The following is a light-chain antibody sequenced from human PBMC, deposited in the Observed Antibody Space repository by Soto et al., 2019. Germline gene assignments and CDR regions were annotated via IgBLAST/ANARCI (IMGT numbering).Light chain of an antibody. CDR2: KAS. J-gene: IGKJ1*01. V-gene: IGKV1-5*03. CDR1: QTISSW. CDR3: QHYNRYSEA. Sequence: DIQMTQSPSTLSGSVGERVTITCRASQTISSWLAWYQQKPGKAPKLLIYKASTLKSGVPSRCSGSGSGTEFTLTISSMQPDDFATYYCQHYNRYSEAFGQVTKVERK.